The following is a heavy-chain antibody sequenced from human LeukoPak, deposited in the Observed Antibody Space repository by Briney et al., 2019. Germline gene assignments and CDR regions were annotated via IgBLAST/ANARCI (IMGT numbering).Heavy chain of an antibody. V-gene: IGHV4-4*07. CDR1: GGSISSYY. CDR3: ARRQDYGDYDYFDY. J-gene: IGHJ4*02. Sequence: SETLSLTCTVSGGSISSYYWSWIRQPAGKGLEWIGRIHTSGSTNYNPSLKSRVTMSVDTSKNQFSLKLSSVTAADTAVYYCARRQDYGDYDYFDYWGQGTLVTVSS. D-gene: IGHD4-17*01. CDR2: IHTSGST.